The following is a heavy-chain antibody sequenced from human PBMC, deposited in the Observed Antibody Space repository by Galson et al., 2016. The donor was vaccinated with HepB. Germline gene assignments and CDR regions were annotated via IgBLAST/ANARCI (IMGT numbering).Heavy chain of an antibody. CDR3: ARDGGYQSAPSPYGMDV. J-gene: IGHJ6*02. D-gene: IGHD3-16*01. Sequence: SLRLSCATSGFPFSRYWMTWVRQAPGKGLEWVANIRQDESERYYVDSVEGRFTISRDNAKSTLYLQMNSPRAEDTAVYYCARDGGYQSAPSPYGMDVWGQGTTVTVSS. V-gene: IGHV3-7*03. CDR1: GFPFSRYW. CDR2: IRQDESER.